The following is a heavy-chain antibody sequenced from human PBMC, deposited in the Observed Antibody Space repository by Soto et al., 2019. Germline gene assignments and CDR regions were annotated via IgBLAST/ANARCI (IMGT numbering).Heavy chain of an antibody. CDR3: ARATYYYDSSGYSNFDY. V-gene: IGHV1-69*13. Sequence: SVKVSCKASGGTFSSYAISWVRQAPGQGLEWMGGIIPIFGTANYAQKFQGRVTITADESTSTAYMELSSLRSEDTAVYYCARATYYYDSSGYSNFDYWGQGTLVTVSS. CDR1: GGTFSSYA. D-gene: IGHD3-22*01. J-gene: IGHJ4*02. CDR2: IIPIFGTA.